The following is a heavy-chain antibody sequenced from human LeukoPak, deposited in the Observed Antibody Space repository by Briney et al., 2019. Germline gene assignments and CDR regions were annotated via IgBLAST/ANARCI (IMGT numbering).Heavy chain of an antibody. J-gene: IGHJ5*02. D-gene: IGHD6-19*01. CDR3: ARVVGVIAVAGTFSNWFDP. CDR1: GGTFSSYA. CDR2: VIPIFGTA. V-gene: IGHV1-69*05. Sequence: SVEVSCKAAGGTFSSYAISWVRQAPGQGLEWMGGVIPIFGTANYAQKAQGRVTITTDESTSTAYTALSSLRSEDTAVYPCARVVGVIAVAGTFSNWFDPWGQGTLVTVSS.